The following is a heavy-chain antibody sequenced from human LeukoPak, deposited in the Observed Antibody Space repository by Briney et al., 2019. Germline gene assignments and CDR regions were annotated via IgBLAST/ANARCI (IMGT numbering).Heavy chain of an antibody. CDR2: INHSGST. Sequence: LRLSCAASGFTFSNYEMDWIRQPPGKGLEWIGEINHSGSTNYNPSLKSRVTISVDTSKNQFSLKPSSVTAADTAVYYCASFSSSSSSFDYWGQGTLVTVSS. V-gene: IGHV4-34*01. J-gene: IGHJ4*02. CDR3: ASFSSSSSSFDY. D-gene: IGHD6-6*01. CDR1: GFTFSNYE.